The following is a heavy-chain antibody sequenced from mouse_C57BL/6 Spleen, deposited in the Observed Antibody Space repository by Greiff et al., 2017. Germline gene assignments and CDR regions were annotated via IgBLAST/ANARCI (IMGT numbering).Heavy chain of an antibody. Sequence: QVQLKQPGAELVKPGASVKMSCKASGYTFTSYWITWVKQRPGQGLEWIGDIYPGSGSTNYNEKFKSKATLTVDTSSSTAYMQLSSLTSEDSAVYYCARGSGYSNYAWFAYWGQGTLVTVSA. V-gene: IGHV1-55*01. CDR1: GYTFTSYW. CDR3: ARGSGYSNYAWFAY. D-gene: IGHD2-5*01. J-gene: IGHJ3*01. CDR2: IYPGSGST.